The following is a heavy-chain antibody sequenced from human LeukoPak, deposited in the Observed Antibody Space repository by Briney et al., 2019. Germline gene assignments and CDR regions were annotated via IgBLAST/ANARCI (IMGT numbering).Heavy chain of an antibody. CDR1: GYTFTGYY. CDR2: INPNSGGT. Sequence: GASVKVSCKASGYTFTGYYMHWVRQAPGQGLEWMGWINPNSGGTNYAQKFQGRVTMTRDTSISTAYMELSRLRSDDTAVYYCARARCSSTSCYRGRDWFDPWGQGSPVTVSP. V-gene: IGHV1-2*02. CDR3: ARARCSSTSCYRGRDWFDP. J-gene: IGHJ5*02. D-gene: IGHD2-2*01.